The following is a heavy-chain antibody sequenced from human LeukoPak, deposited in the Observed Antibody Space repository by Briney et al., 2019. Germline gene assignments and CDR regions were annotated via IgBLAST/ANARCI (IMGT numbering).Heavy chain of an antibody. CDR2: IYPGDSDT. V-gene: IGHV5-51*01. Sequence: GESLKISCKGSGYSFTSYWIGWVRQMPGKGLEWMGIIYPGDSDTRYSPSFQGQVTISADKSISTAYLQWSSLKASDTAMYYCAXHLXFGEDGSPAPFDYWGQGTLVTVSS. D-gene: IGHD3-10*01. CDR1: GYSFTSYW. J-gene: IGHJ4*02. CDR3: AXHLXFGEDGSPAPFDY.